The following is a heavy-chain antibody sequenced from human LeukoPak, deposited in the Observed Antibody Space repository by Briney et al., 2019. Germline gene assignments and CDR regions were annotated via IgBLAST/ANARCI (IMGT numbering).Heavy chain of an antibody. V-gene: IGHV3-48*03. CDR3: ARDRYYDSSGYSFDY. D-gene: IGHD3-22*01. CDR1: GFTFSSYE. J-gene: IGHJ4*02. CDR2: ISSSGSTI. Sequence: GGSLRLSCAASGFTFSSYEMNWVRQAPGKGLEWVSYISSSGSTIYYADSVKGRFTISRDNAKNSLYLQMNSLRAEDTAAYYCARDRYYDSSGYSFDYWGQGTLVTVSS.